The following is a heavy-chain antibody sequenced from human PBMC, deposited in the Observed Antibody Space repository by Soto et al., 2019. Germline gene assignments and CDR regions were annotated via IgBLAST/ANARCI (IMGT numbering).Heavy chain of an antibody. Sequence: VQLVQSGAEVKKPGASVKVSCKASGYTFDSNGINWVRQAPGQGLQWMGWISPFNGNTNYAQNFQDRVTMTTDTSTPTAYLELRSLRSDDTAFYYCARDRGLAYCSSGSCATTFDYWGQGTLVTVSS. CDR2: ISPFNGNT. CDR3: ARDRGLAYCSSGSCATTFDY. CDR1: GYTFDSNG. V-gene: IGHV1-18*01. D-gene: IGHD2-15*01. J-gene: IGHJ4*02.